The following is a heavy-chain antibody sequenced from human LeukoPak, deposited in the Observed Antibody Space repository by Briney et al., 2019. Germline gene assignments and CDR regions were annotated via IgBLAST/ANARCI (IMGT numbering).Heavy chain of an antibody. D-gene: IGHD1-1*01. CDR3: ARDPSNTVARYIYFDY. Sequence: GASVKVSCKASGFAFNKYGFSWVRQAPGQGPEWLGWISAYDGRTNYPQNLQGRLTLTTDTSTTTAYMELRSLTSDDTAVYYCARDPSNTVARYIYFDYWGQGTLVTVSS. J-gene: IGHJ4*02. CDR2: ISAYDGRT. V-gene: IGHV1-18*01. CDR1: GFAFNKYG.